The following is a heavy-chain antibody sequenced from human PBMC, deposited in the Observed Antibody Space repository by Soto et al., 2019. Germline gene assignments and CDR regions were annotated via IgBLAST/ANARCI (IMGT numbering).Heavy chain of an antibody. CDR2: IYHSGST. D-gene: IGHD5-18*01. Sequence: PSETLSLTCAVSGGSISSSNWWSWVRQPPGKGLEWIGEIYHSGSTYYNMSLKSRVTISVDESNNQFSLKLTSMTAADSAVYYCARVGYTSGHYFDYWGQGTLVTVSS. J-gene: IGHJ4*02. CDR3: ARVGYTSGHYFDY. V-gene: IGHV4-4*02. CDR1: GGSISSSNW.